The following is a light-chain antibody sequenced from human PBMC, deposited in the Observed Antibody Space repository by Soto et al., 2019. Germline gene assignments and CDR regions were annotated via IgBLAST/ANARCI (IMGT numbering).Light chain of an antibody. CDR3: QQYGSSQLT. CDR1: QPVSIN. V-gene: IGKV3-20*01. J-gene: IGKJ4*01. CDR2: AAS. Sequence: EIVLTQSPATLSVSPGERATLSCRASQPVSINVAWYQQKPGQAPRLLIYAASSRATGIPDRFSGSGSGTDFTLAISRLEPEDFAVYVCQQYGSSQLTFGGGTKVDIK.